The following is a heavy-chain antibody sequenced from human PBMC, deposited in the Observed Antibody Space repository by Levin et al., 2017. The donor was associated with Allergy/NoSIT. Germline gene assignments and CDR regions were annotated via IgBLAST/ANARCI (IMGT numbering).Heavy chain of an antibody. CDR1: GFTFSGYW. J-gene: IGHJ5*02. CDR3: ARGLFVSSYYSIGA. D-gene: IGHD3-22*01. CDR2: INIDGGNT. V-gene: IGHV3-74*01. Sequence: GGSLRLSCAASGFTFSGYWMHWVRQAPGKGLVWVSRINIDGGNTNYADSVQGRFTISRDSATSTLYLQMSSLKAEDTAVYYCARGLFVSSYYSIGAWGQGTLVTVST.